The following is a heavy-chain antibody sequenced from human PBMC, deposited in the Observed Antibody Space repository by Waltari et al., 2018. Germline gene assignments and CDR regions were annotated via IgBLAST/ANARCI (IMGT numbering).Heavy chain of an antibody. CDR1: GASMTSNSC. J-gene: IGHJ4*02. Sequence: QVKLQESGPGLVKPSETLSLTCDVSGDSGASMTSNSCRSWVRQSPGKGRAWIGQVHRTGRTNYSPSFEGRVTVSIDTSNNQFSLKMAFATAADTALYYCARDRGRGIYLDSWGQGTLVTVSP. D-gene: IGHD2-15*01. CDR3: ARDRGRGIYLDS. CDR2: VHRTGRT. V-gene: IGHV4-4*02.